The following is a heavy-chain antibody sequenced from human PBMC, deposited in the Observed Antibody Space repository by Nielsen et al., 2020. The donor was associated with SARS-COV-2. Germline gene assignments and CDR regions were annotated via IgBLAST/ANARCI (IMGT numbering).Heavy chain of an antibody. J-gene: IGHJ6*04. CDR2: FDPEDGET. CDR3: ATPGRDDYYDSSGYPHFVPMDV. CDR1: GYTLTELS. D-gene: IGHD3-22*01. Sequence: ASVKVSCKVSGYTLTELSMHWVRQAPGKGLEWMGGFDPEDGETIYAQKFQGRVTMTEDTSTDTAYMELSSLRSEDTAVYYCATPGRDDYYDSSGYPHFVPMDVWGKGTTVTVSS. V-gene: IGHV1-24*01.